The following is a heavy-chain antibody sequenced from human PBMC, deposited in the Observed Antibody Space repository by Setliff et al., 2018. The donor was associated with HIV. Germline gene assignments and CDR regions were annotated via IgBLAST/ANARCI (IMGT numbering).Heavy chain of an antibody. CDR3: AREGPPVDVAGRYLQH. V-gene: IGHV3-30*02. D-gene: IGHD2-15*01. J-gene: IGHJ1*01. Sequence: LRLSCAASGFTFSSYGMHWVRQAPGKGLEWVAFIRYDGSDKYYADSVMGRFTISRDNSKNTLYLQMNSLRDEDSAVYHCAREGPPVDVAGRYLQHWGRGTLVTVSS. CDR1: GFTFSSYG. CDR2: IRYDGSDK.